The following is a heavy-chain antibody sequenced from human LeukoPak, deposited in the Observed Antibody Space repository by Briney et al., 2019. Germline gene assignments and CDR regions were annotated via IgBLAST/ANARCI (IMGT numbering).Heavy chain of an antibody. CDR2: IYPGDSDT. CDR1: GYSFTNYW. Sequence: GESLKISCKGSGYSFTNYWIGWVRQMPGKGLEWMGIIYPGDSDTRYSPSFQGQVTISADKSINTAYLQWSSLKASDTAMYYCARPHTLGRITKYYFDYWGQGTLVTVSS. D-gene: IGHD3-16*01. J-gene: IGHJ4*02. CDR3: ARPHTLGRITKYYFDY. V-gene: IGHV5-51*01.